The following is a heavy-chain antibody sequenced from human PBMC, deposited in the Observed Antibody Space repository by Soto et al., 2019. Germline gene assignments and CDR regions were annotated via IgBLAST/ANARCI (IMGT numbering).Heavy chain of an antibody. Sequence: PGGSLRLSCAASGFTFSGSAMHWVRQASGKGLEWVGRIRGQANSFATAYAASVKGRFTISRDDSKNTAYLQVNSLKTEDTAVYYCCRGYYPYWYFDLWGRGTLVTVSS. V-gene: IGHV3-73*01. CDR3: CRGYYPYWYFDL. CDR2: IRGQANSFAT. CDR1: GFTFSGSA. J-gene: IGHJ2*01. D-gene: IGHD3-22*01.